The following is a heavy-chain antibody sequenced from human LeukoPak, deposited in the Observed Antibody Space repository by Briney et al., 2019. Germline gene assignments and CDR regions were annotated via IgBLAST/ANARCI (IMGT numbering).Heavy chain of an antibody. D-gene: IGHD6-19*01. J-gene: IGHJ4*02. V-gene: IGHV3-23*01. CDR3: ARGWYNFDY. CDR2: INNSGDRR. CDR1: GFIFSNYA. Sequence: GGSLRLSCAASGFIFSNYAMSWVRQTPGKGLEWVSGINNSGDRRFYADSVKGRFTISRDNSKNTLYLQMNSLRAEDTAVYCCARGWYNFDYWGQGTRVTVSS.